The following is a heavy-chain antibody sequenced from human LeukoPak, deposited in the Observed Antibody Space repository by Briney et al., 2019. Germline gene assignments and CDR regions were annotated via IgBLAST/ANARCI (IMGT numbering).Heavy chain of an antibody. CDR2: IYYSGST. V-gene: IGHV4-59*01. D-gene: IGHD6-13*01. Sequence: SETLSLTCTVSGGSISSYYWSWIRQPPGKGLEWIGYIYYSGSTNYNPSLKSRVTISVDTSKNQFSLKLSSVTAADTAVYYCARGIAAAGRWYFDLWGRGTLVIVSS. CDR1: GGSISSYY. CDR3: ARGIAAAGRWYFDL. J-gene: IGHJ2*01.